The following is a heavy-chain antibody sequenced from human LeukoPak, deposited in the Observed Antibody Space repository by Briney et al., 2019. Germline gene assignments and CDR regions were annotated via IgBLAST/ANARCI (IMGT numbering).Heavy chain of an antibody. CDR3: ARAKGYDYVWGSYRSVAFDY. D-gene: IGHD3-16*02. CDR1: GGSFSGYY. CDR2: INHSGST. J-gene: IGHJ4*02. Sequence: PSETLSLTCAVYGGSFSGYYWSWIRQPPGKGLDWIGEINHSGSTNYNPSLKSRVTISVDTSKSQFSLELSSVTAADTAVYYCARAKGYDYVWGSYRSVAFDYWGQGTLVTVSS. V-gene: IGHV4-34*01.